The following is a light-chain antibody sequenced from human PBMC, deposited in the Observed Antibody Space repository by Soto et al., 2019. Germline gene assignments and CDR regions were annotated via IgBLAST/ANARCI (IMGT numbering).Light chain of an antibody. Sequence: EIVMTQSPATLSVSPGERATLSCRASQSVSSNLAWYQQKPGQAPRLLIYGASSRATGIPDRFSGSGSGTDSTLTISRLEPEEFAVYYCQQYGSSPVTFGQGTRLEIK. CDR2: GAS. CDR3: QQYGSSPVT. CDR1: QSVSSN. V-gene: IGKV3-20*01. J-gene: IGKJ5*01.